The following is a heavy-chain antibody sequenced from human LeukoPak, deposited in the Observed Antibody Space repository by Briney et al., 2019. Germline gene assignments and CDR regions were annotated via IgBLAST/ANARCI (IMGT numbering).Heavy chain of an antibody. CDR3: AKGPNWFDP. J-gene: IGHJ5*02. Sequence: GRSLRLSCAASGFTFSSYGMHWVRQAPGKGLEWLAVISYDGSNKYNADSVKGRFTISRDNSKNTLFLQMNSLSAEDTALYYCAKGPNWFDPWGQGTLVTVSS. CDR2: ISYDGSNK. V-gene: IGHV3-30*18. CDR1: GFTFSSYG.